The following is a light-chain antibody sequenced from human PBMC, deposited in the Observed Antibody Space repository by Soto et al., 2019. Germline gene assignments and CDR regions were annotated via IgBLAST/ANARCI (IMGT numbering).Light chain of an antibody. CDR2: DAS. CDR3: QQYNSYSRT. Sequence: DIQMTQSPSTLSASVGDSVTITCRASQSISSWLAWYQQKPGKAPKLLIYDASSLESGVPSRFSGSGSGTEFTLTINSLQPDDFATYYCQQYNSYSRTFGQGTKV. CDR1: QSISSW. V-gene: IGKV1-5*01. J-gene: IGKJ1*01.